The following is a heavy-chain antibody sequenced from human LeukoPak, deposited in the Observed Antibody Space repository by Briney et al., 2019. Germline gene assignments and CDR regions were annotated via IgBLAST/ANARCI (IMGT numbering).Heavy chain of an antibody. D-gene: IGHD1-26*01. Sequence: ASVKVSCKASGGTFSSYAISWVRQAPGQGLEWMGRIIPILGIANYAQKFQGRVTITADKSTSTAYMELSSLRSEDTAVYYCARGPLRGYSGSFDYWGQGTLVTVSS. CDR1: GGTFSSYA. CDR3: ARGPLRGYSGSFDY. CDR2: IIPILGIA. J-gene: IGHJ4*02. V-gene: IGHV1-69*04.